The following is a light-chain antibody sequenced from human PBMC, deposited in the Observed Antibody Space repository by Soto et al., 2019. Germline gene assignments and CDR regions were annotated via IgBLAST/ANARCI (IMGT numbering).Light chain of an antibody. CDR2: KVS. CDR1: QSLLYSDGNTY. CDR3: MQGPRGPPCT. Sequence: DVVMTQSPLSLPVTLGQPASISCRSSQSLLYSDGNTYLNWLHQRPGQSPRRLIYKVSNRDYGVPDRFSGSVLGTDFTLKISRVDAEDVGVYYCMQGPRGPPCTFGDRNKLEIK. J-gene: IGKJ2*02. V-gene: IGKV2-30*01.